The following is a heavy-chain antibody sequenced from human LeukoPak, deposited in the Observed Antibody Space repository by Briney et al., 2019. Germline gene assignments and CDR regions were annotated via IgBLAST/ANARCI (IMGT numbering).Heavy chain of an antibody. D-gene: IGHD3-9*01. Sequence: ASVKVSCKASGGTFSSYAISWVRQAPGQGLEWMGGIIPIFGTANYAQKFQSRVTITADKSTSTAYMELSSLRSEDTAVYYWPRTHYDILTGRLLPGWFDPWGQGTLVTVSS. V-gene: IGHV1-69*06. CDR1: GGTFSSYA. CDR2: IIPIFGTA. J-gene: IGHJ5*02. CDR3: PRTHYDILTGRLLPGWFDP.